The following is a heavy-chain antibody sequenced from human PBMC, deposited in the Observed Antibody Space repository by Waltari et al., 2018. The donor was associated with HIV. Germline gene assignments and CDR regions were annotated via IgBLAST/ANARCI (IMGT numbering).Heavy chain of an antibody. D-gene: IGHD6-6*01. CDR2: IYYSGGT. CDR3: ARAGKQLEEVFPTYYFDY. Sequence: QVQLQESGPGLVKPSETLSLTCTVSGGSISSYYWSWIRQPPGKGLEWIGYIYYSGGTNYNPSLKSRVTISVDTSKNQFSLKLSSVTAADTAVYYCARAGKQLEEVFPTYYFDYWGQGTLVTVSS. V-gene: IGHV4-59*01. J-gene: IGHJ4*02. CDR1: GGSISSYY.